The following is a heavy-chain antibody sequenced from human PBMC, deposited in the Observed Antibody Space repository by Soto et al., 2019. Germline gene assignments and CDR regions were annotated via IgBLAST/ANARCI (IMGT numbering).Heavy chain of an antibody. J-gene: IGHJ4*02. Sequence: GWSLRLSCAASGFTFSSYEMNWVRQAPGKGLEWVSYISSSGSTIYYADSVKGRFTISRDNAKNSLYLQMNSLRAEDTAVYYCAIVVPAAMAKPFDYWGQGTLVTVYS. CDR3: AIVVPAAMAKPFDY. CDR1: GFTFSSYE. V-gene: IGHV3-48*03. CDR2: ISSSGSTI. D-gene: IGHD2-2*01.